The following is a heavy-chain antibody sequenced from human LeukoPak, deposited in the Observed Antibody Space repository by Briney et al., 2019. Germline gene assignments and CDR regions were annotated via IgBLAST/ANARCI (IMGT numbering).Heavy chain of an antibody. D-gene: IGHD6-19*01. CDR1: GYTFSGYT. J-gene: IGHJ4*02. Sequence: ASVKVSCKTSGYTFSGYTIHWVRQSPGQRLEWMEWSSAGNGDTEYSQKVQGRVAITRDTSASTAYMELHSLRSEDVAVYYCARGGSSGWSPFDFWSQGTLVTVSS. V-gene: IGHV1-3*02. CDR3: ARGGSSGWSPFDF. CDR2: SSAGNGDT.